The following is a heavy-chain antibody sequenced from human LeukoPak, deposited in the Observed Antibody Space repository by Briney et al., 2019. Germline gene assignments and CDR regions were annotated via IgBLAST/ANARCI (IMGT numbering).Heavy chain of an antibody. Sequence: PAETLSLTCTVSGGSISSYYLSWIRQPPGKGLVWIWDIYYSGSTNYNPSLKSRATISVDTSKNHFSLKLSPVTGADTAVYYCVGHLLHDSFDISEEGTMVTVSS. CDR3: VGHLLHDSFDI. CDR2: IYYSGST. CDR1: GGSISSYY. V-gene: IGHV4-59*08. J-gene: IGHJ3*02.